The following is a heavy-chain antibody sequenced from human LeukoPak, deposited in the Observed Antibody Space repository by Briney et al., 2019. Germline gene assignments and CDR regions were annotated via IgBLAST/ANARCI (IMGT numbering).Heavy chain of an antibody. D-gene: IGHD3-22*01. Sequence: SVKVSCKASGGTFSSYAISWVRQPPGQGLEWMGRIIPILGIANYAQKFQGRVTITADKSTSTAYMELSSLRSEDTAVYYCARDYRYHYYDSSRGFHLREKFDYWGQGTLVTVSS. CDR2: IIPILGIA. J-gene: IGHJ4*02. V-gene: IGHV1-69*04. CDR3: ARDYRYHYYDSSRGFHLREKFDY. CDR1: GGTFSSYA.